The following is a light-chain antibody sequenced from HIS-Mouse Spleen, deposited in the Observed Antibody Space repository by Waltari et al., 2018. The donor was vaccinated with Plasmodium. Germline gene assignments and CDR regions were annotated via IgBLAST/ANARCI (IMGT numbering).Light chain of an antibody. CDR2: SNN. CDR3: AAWDDSLNGPV. CDR1: SSNIGSNN. Sequence: QSVLTQPPSASGTPGQRVTISCSGSSSNIGSNNVNWYQQLPGTPPKHLIYSNNQRPSGVPDRFSGSKSGTSASLAISGLQSEDEADYYCAAWDDSLNGPVFGGGTKLTVL. V-gene: IGLV1-44*01. J-gene: IGLJ2*01.